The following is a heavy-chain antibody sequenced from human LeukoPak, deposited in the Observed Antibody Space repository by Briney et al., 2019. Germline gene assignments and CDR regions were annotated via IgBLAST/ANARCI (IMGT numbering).Heavy chain of an antibody. CDR1: GGSFSGYY. D-gene: IGHD3-10*01. Sequence: KASETLSLTCAVYGGSFSGYYWSWIRQPPGKGLEWIGEINHSGSTNYNPSLKSRVTISVDTSKNQFSLKLSPVTAADTAVYYCARGVWFGESNDYWGQGTLVTVSS. J-gene: IGHJ4*02. CDR2: INHSGST. V-gene: IGHV4-34*01. CDR3: ARGVWFGESNDY.